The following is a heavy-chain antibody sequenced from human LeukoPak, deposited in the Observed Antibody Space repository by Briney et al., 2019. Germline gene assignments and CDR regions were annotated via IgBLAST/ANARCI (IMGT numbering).Heavy chain of an antibody. CDR3: ARSPYYDILTGSRGTFDY. CDR2: IYWDEDK. CDR1: GFSFSTSGVG. D-gene: IGHD3-9*01. J-gene: IGHJ4*02. V-gene: IGHV2-5*02. Sequence: SGPTLVNPTQTLTLTCTFSGFSFSTSGVGVGWIHQPPGKALEWLAVIYWDEDKRYRPSLKSRLTITKDTSKNQVVLTMTNMDPVDTATYYCARSPYYDILTGSRGTFDYWGRGILVTVSS.